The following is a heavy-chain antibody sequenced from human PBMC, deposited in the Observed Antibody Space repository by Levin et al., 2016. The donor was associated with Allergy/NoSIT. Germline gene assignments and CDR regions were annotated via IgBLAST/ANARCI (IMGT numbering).Heavy chain of an antibody. D-gene: IGHD1-26*01. V-gene: IGHV1-69*01. Sequence: WVRQAPGQGLEWMGGIIPIFGTANYAQKFQGRVTITADESTSTAYMELSSLRSEDTAVYYCARERYSGSYFYYYYYYMDVWGKGTTVTVS. CDR3: ARERYSGSYFYYYYYYMDV. CDR2: IIPIFGTA. J-gene: IGHJ6*03.